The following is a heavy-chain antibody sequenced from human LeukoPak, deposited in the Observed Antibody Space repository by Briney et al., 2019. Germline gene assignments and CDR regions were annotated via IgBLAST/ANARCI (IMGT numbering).Heavy chain of an antibody. V-gene: IGHV3-23*01. D-gene: IGHD6-19*01. CDR2: ISGSGGST. CDR3: AKESREVAVAGHAGFDY. Sequence: GGSLRLSCAASGFTFSSYAMSWVRQAPGKGLEWVSAISGSGGSTYYADSVEGRFTISRDNSKNTLYLQMNSLRAEDTAVYYCAKESREVAVAGHAGFDYWGQGTLVTVSS. J-gene: IGHJ4*02. CDR1: GFTFSSYA.